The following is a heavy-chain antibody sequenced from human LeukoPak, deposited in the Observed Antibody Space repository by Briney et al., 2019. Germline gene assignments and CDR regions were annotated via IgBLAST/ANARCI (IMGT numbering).Heavy chain of an antibody. V-gene: IGHV3-20*04. J-gene: IGHJ6*03. Sequence: GGSLRLSCAASGFTFDDYGMSWVRQAPGKGLEWVSGINWNGGSTGYADSVKGRFTISRDNAKNSLYLQMNSLRAEDTAVYYCARDWGFGESEGGYMDVWGKGTTVTVSS. CDR2: INWNGGST. CDR3: ARDWGFGESEGGYMDV. D-gene: IGHD3-10*01. CDR1: GFTFDDYG.